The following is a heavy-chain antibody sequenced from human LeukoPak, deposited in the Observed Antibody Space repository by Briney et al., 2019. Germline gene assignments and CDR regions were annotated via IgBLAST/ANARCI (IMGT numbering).Heavy chain of an antibody. CDR2: TYYRSKWYN. Sequence: SQTLSLTCVISGDSVSSNSAAWNWIRQTPSRGLEWLGRTYYRSKWYNDYALSVKSRITINPDTSKNQFSLQLNSVTPEDTAVYYCARDPYSGSYGNNYYYYMDVWGKGTTVTISS. D-gene: IGHD5-12*01. J-gene: IGHJ6*03. CDR3: ARDPYSGSYGNNYYYYMDV. V-gene: IGHV6-1*01. CDR1: GDSVSSNSAA.